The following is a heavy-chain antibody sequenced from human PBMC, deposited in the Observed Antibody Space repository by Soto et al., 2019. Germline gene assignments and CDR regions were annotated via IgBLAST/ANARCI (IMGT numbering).Heavy chain of an antibody. V-gene: IGHV3-9*01. CDR2: ISWNSGSI. J-gene: IGHJ6*03. D-gene: IGHD3-10*01. CDR1: GFTFDDYA. CDR3: AKDALVDTMGRGVIMRYYYYMDV. Sequence: GGSLRLSCAASGFTFDDYAMHWVRQAPGKGLEWVSGISWNSGSIGYADSVKGRFTISRDNAKNSLYLQMNSLRAEDTALYYCAKDALVDTMGRGVIMRYYYYMDVWGKGTTVTVSS.